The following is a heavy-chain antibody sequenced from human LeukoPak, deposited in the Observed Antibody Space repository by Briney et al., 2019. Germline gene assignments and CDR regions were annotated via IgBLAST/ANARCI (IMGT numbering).Heavy chain of an antibody. V-gene: IGHV3-23*01. Sequence: GGSLRLSCEASGFTFGSYAMYWVRQAPGKGLEWVAGIFGSGGSAHYADSAKGRFTISRDNSKNTVYLQINSLRAEDTAVYYCGNYYGSGSYFPSWGQGTLVTVSS. J-gene: IGHJ5*02. CDR2: IFGSGGSA. D-gene: IGHD3-10*01. CDR3: GNYYGSGSYFPS. CDR1: GFTFGSYA.